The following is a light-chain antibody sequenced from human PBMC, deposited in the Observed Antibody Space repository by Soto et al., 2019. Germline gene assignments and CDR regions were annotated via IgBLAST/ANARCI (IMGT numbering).Light chain of an antibody. CDR3: QQYNTWPLT. CDR1: QSVTSN. V-gene: IGKV3-15*01. Sequence: EIVMTQSPATLSVSPGERATLFCRASQSVTSNLAWYQQKPGQAPRLLIYGASTRATGLPARFSGSGSGTEFTLTISSLQSEDFVVYYCQQYNTWPLTFGGGTKVEIK. CDR2: GAS. J-gene: IGKJ4*01.